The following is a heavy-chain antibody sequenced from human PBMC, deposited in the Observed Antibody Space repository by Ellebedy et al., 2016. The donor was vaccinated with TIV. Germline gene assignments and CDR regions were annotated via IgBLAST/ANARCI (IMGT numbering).Heavy chain of an antibody. CDR3: ARDRGSGWYEAWFDP. CDR2: INHSGST. D-gene: IGHD6-19*01. Sequence: MPSETLSLTCTVSGGSISSYYWSWIRQPPGKGLEWIGEINHSGSTNYNPSLKSRVTISVDTSKNQFSLKLSSVTAADTAVYYCARDRGSGWYEAWFDPWGQGTRVTVSS. J-gene: IGHJ5*02. CDR1: GGSISSYY. V-gene: IGHV4-34*01.